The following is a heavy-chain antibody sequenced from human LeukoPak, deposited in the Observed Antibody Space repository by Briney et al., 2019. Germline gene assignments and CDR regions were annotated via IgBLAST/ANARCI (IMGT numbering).Heavy chain of an antibody. CDR2: INPSGGST. V-gene: IGHV1-46*01. Sequence: ASVKVPCKASGYTFTNFYMHWVRQAPGQGLEWMGVINPSGGSTSYAQKFQGRVTMTRDTSTSTIYMELSSLRSEDTAVYYCARDDNGDNWFDPWGQGTLVTVSS. D-gene: IGHD4-17*01. CDR1: GYTFTNFY. J-gene: IGHJ5*02. CDR3: ARDDNGDNWFDP.